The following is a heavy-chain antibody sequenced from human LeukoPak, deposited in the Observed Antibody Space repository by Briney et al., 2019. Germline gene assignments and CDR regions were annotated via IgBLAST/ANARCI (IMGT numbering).Heavy chain of an antibody. CDR3: ARRITGILAPFYY. V-gene: IGHV4-4*02. CDR2: IYHSGTT. CDR1: GGSISSDIW. J-gene: IGHJ4*02. D-gene: IGHD1-20*01. Sequence: SETLSLTCAVSGGSISSDIWWSWVSPPPGKGLEWIGEIYHSGTTTYNPSLKSPVNISVDKSNNQFSLKFSSVTAADPAVYYCARRITGILAPFYYWAQGTLVTVSS.